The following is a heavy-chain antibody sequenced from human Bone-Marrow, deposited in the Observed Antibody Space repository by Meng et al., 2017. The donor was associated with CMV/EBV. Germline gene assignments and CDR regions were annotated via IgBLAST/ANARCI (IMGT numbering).Heavy chain of an antibody. V-gene: IGHV4-59*01. CDR2: IYYSGST. Sequence: SETLSLTCTVSGGSISSYDWSWIRQPPGKGLEWIGYIYYSGSTNYNPSLKSRVTISVDTSKNQFPLKLSSVTAADTAVYYCARAAPFLVVPAALRAFDIWGQGTMVTVSS. J-gene: IGHJ3*02. CDR1: GGSISSYD. CDR3: ARAAPFLVVPAALRAFDI. D-gene: IGHD2-2*01.